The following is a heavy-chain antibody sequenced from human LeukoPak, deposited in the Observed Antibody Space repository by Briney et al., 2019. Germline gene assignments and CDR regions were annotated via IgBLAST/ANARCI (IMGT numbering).Heavy chain of an antibody. CDR2: ISSSGTTI. CDR1: GFTFSSYE. V-gene: IGHV3-48*03. CDR3: ARVVGWFDP. Sequence: PGGSLRLSCAASGFTFSSYEMNWVRQAPGKGLEWVSYISSSGTTIYYADSVKGRFTISRDNAKNSLYLQMNSLRAEDTAVYYCARVVGWFDPWGQGTLVTVSS. J-gene: IGHJ5*02.